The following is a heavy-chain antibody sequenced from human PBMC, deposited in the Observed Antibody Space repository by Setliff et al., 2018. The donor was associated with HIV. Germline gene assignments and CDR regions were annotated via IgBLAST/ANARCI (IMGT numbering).Heavy chain of an antibody. CDR3: ARVETTVTSRLDY. D-gene: IGHD4-17*01. J-gene: IGHJ4*02. CDR2: IYYSGST. Sequence: SETLSLTCTVSGGSISSYYWSWIRQPPGKGLERIGYIYYSGSTYYNPSLRSRVTISVDTSKNQFSLRLTSVTAADTAVYFCARVETTVTSRLDYWGQGTLVTVSS. V-gene: IGHV4-59*08. CDR1: GGSISSYY.